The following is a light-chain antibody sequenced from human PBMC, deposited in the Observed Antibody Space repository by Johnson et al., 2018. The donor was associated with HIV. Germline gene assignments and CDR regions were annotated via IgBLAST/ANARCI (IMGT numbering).Light chain of an antibody. V-gene: IGLV1-51*02. CDR1: SSTIGNNY. CDR3: GTWDTSLSAGGV. CDR2: KNN. J-gene: IGLJ1*01. Sequence: QSVLTQPPSVSAAPGQKVTISCSGSSSTIGNNYISWYQHLPGTPPKLLIFKNNERPSGIPDRFSGSKSGTSATLGITGLQTGDEADYYCGTWDTSLSAGGVFGTGTKVTVL.